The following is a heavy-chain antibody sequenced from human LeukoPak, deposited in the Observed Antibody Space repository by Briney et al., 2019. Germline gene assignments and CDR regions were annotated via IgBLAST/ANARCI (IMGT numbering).Heavy chain of an antibody. V-gene: IGHV3-23*01. CDR3: AKGDWRWL. D-gene: IGHD3/OR15-3a*01. CDR2: ISGSGGST. J-gene: IGHJ4*02. Sequence: GGALRISCAAPGFTFCSNAMSWVRPAPGEGVEWGSAISGSGGSTYYADSVKGRFTISRDNSKNTLYLQMNSLRAEDTAVYYCAKGDWRWLWGQGTLVTVSS. CDR1: GFTFCSNA.